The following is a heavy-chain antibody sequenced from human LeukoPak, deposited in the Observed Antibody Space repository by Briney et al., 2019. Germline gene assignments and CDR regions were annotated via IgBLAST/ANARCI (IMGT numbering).Heavy chain of an antibody. Sequence: SETLSLTCALCSGSFRVCYGSWIRDPPGEGGECIGEFYQSGSTNNNRDLKSRVTISLDTYKNQYALKLSSVTAADAAVYVCARIPFRGVMTQGYVDYAYWGQGTLVTVST. CDR1: SGSFRVCY. CDR2: FYQSGST. V-gene: IGHV4-34*01. D-gene: IGHD3-16*01. J-gene: IGHJ4*02. CDR3: ARIPFRGVMTQGYVDYAY.